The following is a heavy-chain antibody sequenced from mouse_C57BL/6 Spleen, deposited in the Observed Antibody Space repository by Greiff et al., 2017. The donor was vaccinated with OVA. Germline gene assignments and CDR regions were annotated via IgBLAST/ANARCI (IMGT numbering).Heavy chain of an antibody. CDR1: GFTFSSYG. V-gene: IGHV5-6*01. CDR3: ARNWEGGNYFDY. CDR2: ISSGGSYT. D-gene: IGHD4-1*01. Sequence: DVQLVESGGDLVKPGGSLKLSCAASGFTFSSYGMSWVRQTPDKRLEWVATISSGGSYTYYPDSVKGRFTISRDNAKNTLYLQMSSLKSEDTAMYYCARNWEGGNYFDYWGQGTTLTVSS. J-gene: IGHJ2*01.